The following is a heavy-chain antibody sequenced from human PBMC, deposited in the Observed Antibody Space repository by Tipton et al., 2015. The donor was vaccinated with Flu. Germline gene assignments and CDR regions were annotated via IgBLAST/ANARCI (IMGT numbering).Heavy chain of an antibody. Sequence: TLSLTCTVSGGSISSSSYYWGWIRQPPGKGLEWIGSIYYSGSTYYNPSLKSRVTISVATSKNQFPLKLSSVTAADTAVYYCASPRGGEIPFFDYWGQGTLVTVSS. J-gene: IGHJ4*02. CDR2: IYYSGST. CDR1: GGSISSSSYY. CDR3: ASPRGGEIPFFDY. D-gene: IGHD4-23*01. V-gene: IGHV4-39*06.